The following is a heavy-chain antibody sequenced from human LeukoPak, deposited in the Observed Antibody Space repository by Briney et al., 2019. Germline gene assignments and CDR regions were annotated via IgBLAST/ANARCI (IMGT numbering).Heavy chain of an antibody. J-gene: IGHJ3*02. CDR3: ARGMGYSYGHPQGAFDI. V-gene: IGHV1-18*01. CDR2: MSAYNGKT. Sequence: ASVKVSCKASGDTFSSYAISWVRQAPGQGLEWMGWMSAYNGKTNYAHSLQGRVTVTADTSTSTAYMELRSLRSEDTAVYYCARGMGYSYGHPQGAFDIWGQGTMVTVSS. CDR1: GDTFSSYA. D-gene: IGHD5-18*01.